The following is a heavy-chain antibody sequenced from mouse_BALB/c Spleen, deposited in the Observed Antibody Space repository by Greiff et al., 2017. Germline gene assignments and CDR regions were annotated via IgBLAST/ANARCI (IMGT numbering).Heavy chain of an antibody. V-gene: IGHV5-17*02. D-gene: IGHD1-1*01. CDR2: ISSGSSTI. J-gene: IGHJ4*01. CDR3: ARSGGSSHYYAMDY. CDR1: GFTFSNFG. Sequence: EVKLMESGGGLVQPGGSRILSCAASGFTFSNFGMHWVRQAPEKGLEWVAYISSGSSTIYYADTVKGRFTISRDNPKNTLFLQMTSLRSEDTAMYYCARSGGSSHYYAMDYWGQGTSVTVSS.